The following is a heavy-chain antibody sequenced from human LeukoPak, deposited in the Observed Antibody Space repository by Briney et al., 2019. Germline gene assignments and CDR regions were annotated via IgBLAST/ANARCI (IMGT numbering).Heavy chain of an antibody. J-gene: IGHJ4*02. CDR2: IYYSGTT. Sequence: PSETLSLTCTVSGGSISSDNHYWGWIRQSPGKGLEWIGSIYYSGTTYYNPSLKSRVTISVDTSKNQFSLKLSSVTAADTAVYYCARGVLVGWYLHWGQGTLVTVSS. CDR3: ARGVLVGWYLH. CDR1: GGSISSDNHY. D-gene: IGHD4-23*01. V-gene: IGHV4-39*07.